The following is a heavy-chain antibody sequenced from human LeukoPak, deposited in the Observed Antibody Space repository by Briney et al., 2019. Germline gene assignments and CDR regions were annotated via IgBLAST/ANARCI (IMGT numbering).Heavy chain of an antibody. J-gene: IGHJ4*02. CDR1: GGSFSGYY. CDR2: INHSGST. D-gene: IGHD3-16*02. CDR3: ARDPGEEDDYVWGSYRYDRAGDEGGDY. Sequence: PSETLSLTCAVYGGSFSGYYWGWIRQPPGKGLEWIGEINHSGSTNYNPSLKSRVTISVDTSKNQFSLKLSSVTAADTAVYYCARDPGEEDDYVWGSYRYDRAGDEGGDYWGQGTLVTVSS. V-gene: IGHV4-34*01.